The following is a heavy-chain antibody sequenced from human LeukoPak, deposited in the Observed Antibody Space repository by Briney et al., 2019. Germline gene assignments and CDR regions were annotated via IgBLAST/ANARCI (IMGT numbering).Heavy chain of an antibody. CDR2: IKHSGST. CDR3: ASDGRRLGSSWYKLDY. CDR1: GGSFSGYY. V-gene: IGHV4-34*01. D-gene: IGHD6-13*01. Sequence: SETLSLTCAVYGGSFSGYYWSWVRQPPGKGLEWIGEIKHSGSTNYNPSLKSRVTISVDTSKNQFSLKLSSVTAAHTAVYYCASDGRRLGSSWYKLDYWGQGTLVTVSS. J-gene: IGHJ4*02.